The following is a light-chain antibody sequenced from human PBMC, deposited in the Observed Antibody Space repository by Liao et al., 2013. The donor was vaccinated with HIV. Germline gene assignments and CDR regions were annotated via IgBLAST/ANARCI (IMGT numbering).Light chain of an antibody. CDR3: QVWDSSSDKGV. CDR2: QDS. CDR1: KLGDKY. Sequence: SYELTQPPSVSVSPGQTASITCSGDKLGDKYACWYQQKPGQSPVLVIYQDSKRPSGIPERFSGSNSGNTATLTISRVEAGDEADYYCQVWDSSSDKGVFGTGTKVTVL. V-gene: IGLV3-1*01. J-gene: IGLJ1*01.